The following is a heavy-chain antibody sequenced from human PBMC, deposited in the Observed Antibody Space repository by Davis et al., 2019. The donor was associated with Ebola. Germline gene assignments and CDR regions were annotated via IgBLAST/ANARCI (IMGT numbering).Heavy chain of an antibody. D-gene: IGHD2-15*01. J-gene: IGHJ5*02. V-gene: IGHV1-46*01. Sequence: ASVKVSCKASGYTFTSYYMHWVRQAPGQGLEWMGIINPSGGSTRYAQKFQGRVTMTRDTSTSTVYMELSSLRSEDTAVYYCARDRGYCSGGSCYSSGWFDPWGQGTLVTVSS. CDR2: INPSGGST. CDR1: GYTFTSYY. CDR3: ARDRGYCSGGSCYSSGWFDP.